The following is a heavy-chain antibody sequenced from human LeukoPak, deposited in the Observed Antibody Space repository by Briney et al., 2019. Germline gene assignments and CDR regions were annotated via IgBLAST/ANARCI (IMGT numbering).Heavy chain of an antibody. CDR2: IKQGGSEK. CDR3: AREGWLRDFDY. D-gene: IGHD5-12*01. J-gene: IGHJ4*02. CDR1: GFTFSSYW. Sequence: PGGSQRLSCAASGFTFSSYWMSWVRQAPGKGLEWVADIKQGGSEKSYVDSVKGRFTISRDNAKNSLYLQMNSLRAEDTAVYYCAREGWLRDFDYWGQGTLVTVSS. V-gene: IGHV3-7*01.